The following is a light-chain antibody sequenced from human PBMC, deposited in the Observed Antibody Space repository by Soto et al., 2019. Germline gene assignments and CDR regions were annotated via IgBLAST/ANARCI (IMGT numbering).Light chain of an antibody. CDR1: RGIASY. J-gene: IGKJ4*01. Sequence: DIQLTQSPSFLSASIGDRVIITCRASRGIASYLAWYQQNPGKAPKLLISAASTLQSGVPSRFSGHGSGTEFTLTISSLQPEDFATYYCQQFNSYPLTFGGGTKVEIK. CDR3: QQFNSYPLT. V-gene: IGKV1-9*01. CDR2: AAS.